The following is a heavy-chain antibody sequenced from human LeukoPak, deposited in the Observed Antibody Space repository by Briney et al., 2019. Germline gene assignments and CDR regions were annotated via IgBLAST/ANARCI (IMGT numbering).Heavy chain of an antibody. CDR1: VLIFRSYR. V-gene: IGHV3-21*01. J-gene: IGHJ4*02. CDR3: VRVDHSLGKTYFDY. CDR2: ISSSSSFM. D-gene: IGHD2-21*01. Sequence: GWSASLSCPVCVLIFRSYRLHWLGQAAAKGVEWVSFISSSSSFMYYAHTVKSRFTISRDNAKNALYLQMNSLRAEDAAVYYCVRVDHSLGKTYFDYWGQGTLVIVSS.